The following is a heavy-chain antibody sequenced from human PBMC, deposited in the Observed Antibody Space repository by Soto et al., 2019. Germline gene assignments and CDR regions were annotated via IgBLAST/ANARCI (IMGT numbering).Heavy chain of an antibody. CDR1: GYSFTNFH. J-gene: IGHJ4*02. CDR3: ARDVIGYDNYETIGYYFDH. CDR2: IDPSGGIT. D-gene: IGHD3-22*01. Sequence: ASVKVSCKASGYSFTNFHIHWVRQAPGQGLEWMGMIDPSGGITRDAQRLQGRITMTRDASTSTVYMELRSLTSEDTAVYYCARDVIGYDNYETIGYYFDHWGKGTLVTVSS. V-gene: IGHV1-46*01.